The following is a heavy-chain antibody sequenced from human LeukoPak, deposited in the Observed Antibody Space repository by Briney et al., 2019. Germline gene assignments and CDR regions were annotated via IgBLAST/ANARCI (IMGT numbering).Heavy chain of an antibody. CDR1: GYTFTGYY. CDR3: ARDKILWFRELLGY. CDR2: INPNSGGI. D-gene: IGHD3-10*01. V-gene: IGHV1-2*02. J-gene: IGHJ4*02. Sequence: ASVKVSCKASGYTFTGYYMHWVRQAPGQGLEWMGWINPNSGGINYAQKFQGRVTMTRDTSISTAYMELSRLRSDDTAVYYCARDKILWFRELLGYWGQGTLVTVSS.